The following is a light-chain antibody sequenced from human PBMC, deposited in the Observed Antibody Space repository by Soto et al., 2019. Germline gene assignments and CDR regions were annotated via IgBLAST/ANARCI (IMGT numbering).Light chain of an antibody. CDR1: SSNIGSST. J-gene: IGLJ2*01. CDR2: GDH. V-gene: IGLV1-44*01. Sequence: QSALTQPPSASGTPGQRVTISCSGSSSNIGSSTVSWYHQLPGSAPKLLIFGDHQRPSGIPDRLSGSKSGTSASLAISGLQSDDEADYYCAAWDDSLNGVLFGGGTKVTVL. CDR3: AAWDDSLNGVL.